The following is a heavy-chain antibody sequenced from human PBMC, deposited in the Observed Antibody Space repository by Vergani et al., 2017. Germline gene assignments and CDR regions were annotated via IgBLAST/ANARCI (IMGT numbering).Heavy chain of an antibody. V-gene: IGHV3-33*01. CDR3: ASDLRGLEIDYDC. J-gene: IGHJ4*02. D-gene: IGHD5-24*01. Sequence: QVQLVESGGGVVQPGRSLRLSCAASGFTFSSYGMHWVRQAPGKGLEWVAVIWYNGSNKYYADSVKGRFTISRDNSKNTLYLQMNNLRAEDTAVYYCASDLRGLEIDYDCWGQGTLVTVSS. CDR1: GFTFSSYG. CDR2: IWYNGSNK.